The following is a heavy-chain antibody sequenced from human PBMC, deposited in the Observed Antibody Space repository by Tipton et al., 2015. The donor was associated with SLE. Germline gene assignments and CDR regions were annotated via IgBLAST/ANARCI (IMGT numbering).Heavy chain of an antibody. J-gene: IGHJ5*02. V-gene: IGHV4-39*01. Sequence: TLSLTCTVSGVSISSRTYYWGWIRQPPGKGLEWIGSMYYSGNTYYNPSLKSRVTISVDTSRNQFSLQLTSVTAADTSVYYCARGPLTGYDFWSGRRWFDPWGQGTLVTVSS. CDR2: MYYSGNT. CDR3: ARGPLTGYDFWSGRRWFDP. CDR1: GVSISSRTYY. D-gene: IGHD3-3*01.